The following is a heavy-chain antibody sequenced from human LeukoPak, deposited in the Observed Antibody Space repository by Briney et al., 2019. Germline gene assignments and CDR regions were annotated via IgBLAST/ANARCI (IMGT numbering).Heavy chain of an antibody. CDR3: ARQYSEYYYGSGRNWFDP. CDR2: IYYSGST. Sequence: PSETLSLTCTVSGGSISSSSYYWGWIRQPPGKGLEWIGSIYYSGSTYHNPSLKSRVTISVDTSKNQFSLKLSSVTAADTAVYYCARQYSEYYYGSGRNWFDPWGQGTLVTVSS. J-gene: IGHJ5*02. V-gene: IGHV4-39*01. CDR1: GGSISSSSYY. D-gene: IGHD3-10*01.